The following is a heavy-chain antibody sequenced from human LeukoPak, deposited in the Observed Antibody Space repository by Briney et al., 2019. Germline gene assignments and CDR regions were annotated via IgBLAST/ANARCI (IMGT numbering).Heavy chain of an antibody. V-gene: IGHV3-23*01. Sequence: PGGSLRLSCAASGFTFSSYAMSWVRQAPGKGLEWVSGTSGSGGGTYYADSVKGRFTISRDNSKNTLFLQMNSLRAEDTAVYYCAKDRSCSGSSCNVGSWGQGTMVTVSS. CDR3: AKDRSCSGSSCNVGS. J-gene: IGHJ3*01. CDR2: TSGSGGGT. D-gene: IGHD2-2*01. CDR1: GFTFSSYA.